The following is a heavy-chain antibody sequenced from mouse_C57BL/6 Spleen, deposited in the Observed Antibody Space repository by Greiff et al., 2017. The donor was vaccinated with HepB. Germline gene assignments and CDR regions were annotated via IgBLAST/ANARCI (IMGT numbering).Heavy chain of an antibody. CDR1: GFTFTDYY. CDR2: IRNKANGYTT. V-gene: IGHV7-3*01. J-gene: IGHJ1*03. D-gene: IGHD1-1*01. Sequence: DVHLVESGGGLVQPGGSLSLSCAASGFTFTDYYMSWARQPPGKALEWLGFIRNKANGYTTEYSASVKGRFTISRANSQSILYLHMNALRAEDSATYSCARSSSPYWYFDVWGTGTTVTVSS. CDR3: ARSSSPYWYFDV.